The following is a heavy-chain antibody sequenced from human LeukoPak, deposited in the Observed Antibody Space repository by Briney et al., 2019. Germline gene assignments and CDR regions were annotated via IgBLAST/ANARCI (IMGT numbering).Heavy chain of an antibody. V-gene: IGHV3-23*01. CDR3: AKEEIITMIVVVSGRDAFDI. CDR1: GFTFSSYA. CDR2: ISGSGGST. J-gene: IGHJ3*02. Sequence: PGGSLRLSCAASGFTFSSYAMSWVRQAPGKGLEWVSAISGSGGSTHYADSVKGRFTISRDNSKNTLYLQMNSLRAEDTAVYYCAKEEIITMIVVVSGRDAFDIWGQGTMVTVSS. D-gene: IGHD3-22*01.